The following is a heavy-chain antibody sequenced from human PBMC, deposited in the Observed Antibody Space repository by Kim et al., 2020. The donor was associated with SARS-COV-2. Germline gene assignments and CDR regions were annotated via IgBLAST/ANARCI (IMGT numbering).Heavy chain of an antibody. V-gene: IGHV4-34*01. CDR3: AMYYYGSGSYNHWDY. Sequence: SETLSLTCAVYGGSFSGYYWSWIRQPPGKGLEWIGEINHSGSTNYNPSFKSRVTISVDTSKNQFSLKLSSVTAADTAVYYCAMYYYGSGSYNHWDYWGQGTLVTVSS. CDR2: INHSGST. J-gene: IGHJ4*02. D-gene: IGHD3-10*01. CDR1: GGSFSGYY.